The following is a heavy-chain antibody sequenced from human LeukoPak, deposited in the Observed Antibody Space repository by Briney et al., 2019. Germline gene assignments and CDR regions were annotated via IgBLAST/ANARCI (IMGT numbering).Heavy chain of an antibody. CDR2: IGPHSTFT. CDR3: VREDEGPLSKDFDY. V-gene: IGHV1-2*02. CDR1: GFTFTDHY. D-gene: IGHD2/OR15-2a*01. J-gene: IGHJ4*02. Sequence: GASMKVSCKSSGFTFTDHYIHWVRQGPGQGLEWMGYIGPHSTFTSSPQEFQCRVTMTRDASMSTAYMELTRLTSDDTAVYYCVREDEGPLSKDFDYWGQGTLVTVSS.